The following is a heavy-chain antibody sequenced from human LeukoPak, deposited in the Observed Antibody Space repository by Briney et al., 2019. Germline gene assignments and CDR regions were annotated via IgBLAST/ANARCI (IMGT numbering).Heavy chain of an antibody. CDR3: AMIRRFWSGSPVDYMDV. D-gene: IGHD3-3*01. CDR2: IIPIFGTA. J-gene: IGHJ6*03. V-gene: IGHV1-69*13. CDR1: GGTFSSYA. Sequence: ASVKVSCKASGGTFSSYAISWVRQAPGQGLEWMGGIIPIFGTANYAQKFQGRVTITADESTSTAYMELSSLRAEDTAVYSCAMIRRFWSGSPVDYMDVWGKGTTVTVSS.